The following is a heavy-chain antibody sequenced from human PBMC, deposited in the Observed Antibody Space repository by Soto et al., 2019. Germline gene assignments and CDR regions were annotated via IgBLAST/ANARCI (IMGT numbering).Heavy chain of an antibody. D-gene: IGHD2-15*01. J-gene: IGHJ6*02. CDR2: VYYRGRS. CDR1: GGSVTNSSYY. Sequence: ETLSLTCTVSGGSVTNSSYYWGWIRQSPGKGLEWIGSVYYRGRSYSKSSVKSRVTISVDTSKNQFSLNFNSVTASDTAVYYCAPLSVSLSGPYGTHVWGQGTTVTVSS. CDR3: APLSVSLSGPYGTHV. V-gene: IGHV4-39*01.